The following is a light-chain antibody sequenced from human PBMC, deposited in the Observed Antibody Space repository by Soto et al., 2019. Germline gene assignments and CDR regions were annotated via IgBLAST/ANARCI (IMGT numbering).Light chain of an antibody. CDR3: QPSYGTPLT. Sequence: DMEMTQSPSSLSASVGDRVTITCRASQSISNYLNWYQHKPGKVPKLLIYAASSLQSGVPTRFSGSGSGTDFTLYINSRQPEDFATYYCQPSYGTPLTFGGGTKIEIK. V-gene: IGKV1-39*01. CDR2: AAS. J-gene: IGKJ4*01. CDR1: QSISNY.